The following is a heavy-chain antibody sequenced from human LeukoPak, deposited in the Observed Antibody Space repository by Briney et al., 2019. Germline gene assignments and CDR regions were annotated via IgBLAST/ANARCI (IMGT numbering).Heavy chain of an antibody. Sequence: GGSLRLSCAASGFTFSTYTMSWVRQAPGKGLEWVSSIYNSGAGIFYADSVKGRFTISRDNSKNTLYLQMNSPRAEDTAVYYCAKDVAPDSGWDLDYWGQGTLVTVSS. V-gene: IGHV3-23*01. CDR3: AKDVAPDSGWDLDY. D-gene: IGHD6-19*01. CDR2: IYNSGAGI. CDR1: GFTFSTYT. J-gene: IGHJ4*02.